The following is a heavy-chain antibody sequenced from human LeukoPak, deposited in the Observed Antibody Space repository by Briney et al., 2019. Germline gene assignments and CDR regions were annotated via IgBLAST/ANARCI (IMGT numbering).Heavy chain of an antibody. Sequence: GGSLRLSCAASGFSFSSYWMHWVRQAPGKGLEWVSYISSSSSTIYYADSVKGRFTISRDNAKNSLYLQMNSLRAEDTAVYYCARDLEMVFDYWGQGTLVTVSS. CDR2: ISSSSSTI. CDR1: GFSFSSYW. J-gene: IGHJ4*02. D-gene: IGHD5-24*01. V-gene: IGHV3-48*01. CDR3: ARDLEMVFDY.